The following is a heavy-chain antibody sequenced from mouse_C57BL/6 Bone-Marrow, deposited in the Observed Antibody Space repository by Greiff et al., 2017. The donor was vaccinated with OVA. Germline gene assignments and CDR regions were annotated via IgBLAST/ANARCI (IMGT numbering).Heavy chain of an antibody. CDR2: ISSGSSTI. Sequence: EVMLVESGGGLVKPGGSLKLSCAASGFTFSDYGMHWVRQAPEKGLEWVAYISSGSSTIYYADTVKGRVTISRDNAKNTLFLQMTSLRSEDTAMYYCARCLYPRWFAYWGQGTLVTVSA. D-gene: IGHD6-1*01. J-gene: IGHJ3*01. CDR3: ARCLYPRWFAY. V-gene: IGHV5-17*01. CDR1: GFTFSDYG.